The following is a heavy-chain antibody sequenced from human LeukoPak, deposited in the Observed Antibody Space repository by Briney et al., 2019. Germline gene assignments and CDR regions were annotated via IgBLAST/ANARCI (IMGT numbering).Heavy chain of an antibody. CDR2: INHTGST. J-gene: IGHJ4*02. D-gene: IGHD2-8*01. Sequence: SETLSLTCAVYGGPFSGYYWSWLRQPPGKGVEGVGEINHTGSTNSNPSLKSRVTISVDTSKTQFSLKLSSVTAADTAVYYCARGGAVLMVYAIPFDYWGQGTLVTVSS. V-gene: IGHV4-34*01. CDR3: ARGGAVLMVYAIPFDY. CDR1: GGPFSGYY.